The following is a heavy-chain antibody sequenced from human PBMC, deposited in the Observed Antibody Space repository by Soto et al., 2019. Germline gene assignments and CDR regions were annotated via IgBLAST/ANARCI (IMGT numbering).Heavy chain of an antibody. CDR1: RVSISSSRYY. CDR3: ARRLYYDSSGFEGGGMDV. D-gene: IGHD3-22*01. V-gene: IGHV4-39*01. CDR2: IYYSGST. Sequence: SDTLSLTCTVSRVSISSSRYYWGWIRQPPGKGLEWIGSIYYSGSTYYNPSLKSRVTISVDTSKNQFSLKLSSVTAADTAVYYCARRLYYDSSGFEGGGMDVWGQGTTVT. J-gene: IGHJ6*02.